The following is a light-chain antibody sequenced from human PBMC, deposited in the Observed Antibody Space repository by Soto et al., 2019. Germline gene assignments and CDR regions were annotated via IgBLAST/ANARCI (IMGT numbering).Light chain of an antibody. V-gene: IGKV3-15*01. CDR1: QSISSN. Sequence: EIVRTQSPATLSVSPGERATLSCRASQSISSNLARYHQKPGQAPRLLIYGASTRATGNPGRFSGSGYGTEFTLTTRNLQSEDFAVYYCQQCNGWPSETVGPGTKVEI. CDR3: QQCNGWPSET. J-gene: IGKJ3*01. CDR2: GAS.